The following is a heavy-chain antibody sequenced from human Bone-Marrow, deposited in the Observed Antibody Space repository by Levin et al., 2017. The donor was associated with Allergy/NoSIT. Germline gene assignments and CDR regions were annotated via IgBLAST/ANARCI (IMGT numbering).Heavy chain of an antibody. D-gene: IGHD2-15*01. CDR3: ARGGTQDIGVVVAGTLFAS. V-gene: IGHV1-46*03. J-gene: IGHJ4*02. CDR1: GYTLTNYF. CDR2: INARGGST. Sequence: GESLKISCKASGYTLTNYFMHWVRQAPGQGLEWMAIINARGGSTLYAQNFEGRVTVTRDTSTSTVYMELSSLRSEDTAVYYCARGGTQDIGVVVAGTLFASWGQGTLVTVSS.